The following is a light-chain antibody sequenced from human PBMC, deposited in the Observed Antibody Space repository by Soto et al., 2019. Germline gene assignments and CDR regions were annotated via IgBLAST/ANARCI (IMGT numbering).Light chain of an antibody. CDR3: CSFAGQYTVGL. Sequence: QSALTQPRSVSGSPGQSVTISCTGTSSDVGAYDYVSWYQQHPGKAPKFMIYDVNKRPSGVPDRFSGSKSGNTASLTISGLQADDEADYYCCSFAGQYTVGLFGGGTKLTVL. J-gene: IGLJ2*01. CDR1: SSDVGAYDY. V-gene: IGLV2-11*01. CDR2: DVN.